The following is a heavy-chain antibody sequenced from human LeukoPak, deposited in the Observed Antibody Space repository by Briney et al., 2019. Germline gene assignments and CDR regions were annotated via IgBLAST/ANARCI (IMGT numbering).Heavy chain of an antibody. CDR2: IYPGDSDT. D-gene: IGHD5-18*01. Sequence: GESLKISCKGSGYSFTSYWIGWVRQMPGKGLEWRGIIYPGDSDTRYSTSFQGQFTISPDKSISTAYLQWRSLKASDTAMYYCARLVVDTAMVQTHYFDYWGQGTLVTVSS. V-gene: IGHV5-51*01. J-gene: IGHJ4*02. CDR3: ARLVVDTAMVQTHYFDY. CDR1: GYSFTSYW.